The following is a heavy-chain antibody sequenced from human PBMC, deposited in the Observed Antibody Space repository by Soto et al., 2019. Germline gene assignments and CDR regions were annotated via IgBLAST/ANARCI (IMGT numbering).Heavy chain of an antibody. V-gene: IGHV3-23*01. D-gene: IGHD2-2*01. CDR1: GFTFSSYA. Sequence: EVQLLESGGGLVQPGGSLRLSCVVSGFTFSSYAMSWVRQAPEKGPEWVAILGGNGFTTYYADSVKGRFTISGDKSKSTLFLQMNSLRAYDTGVYYCAKALRPSLNFFYYMDVWGRGTSVPVPS. CDR2: LGGNGFTT. J-gene: IGHJ6*03. CDR3: AKALRPSLNFFYYMDV.